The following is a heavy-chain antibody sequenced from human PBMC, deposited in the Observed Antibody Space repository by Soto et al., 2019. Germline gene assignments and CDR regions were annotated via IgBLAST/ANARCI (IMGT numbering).Heavy chain of an antibody. D-gene: IGHD3-16*01. J-gene: IGHJ5*02. CDR2: IHHSGST. V-gene: IGHV4-30-2*01. Sequence: QLQLQESGSGLVKPSQTLSLTCAVSGGSISSGGYSWSWIRQPPGKGLEWIGYIHHSGSTYYNPSLKGRVTISVDRAKNQFSLKLSSVTAADTAVYYCARAGGSVYKDANAGRWFDPWGQGTLVTVSS. CDR1: GGSISSGGYS. CDR3: ARAGGSVYKDANAGRWFDP.